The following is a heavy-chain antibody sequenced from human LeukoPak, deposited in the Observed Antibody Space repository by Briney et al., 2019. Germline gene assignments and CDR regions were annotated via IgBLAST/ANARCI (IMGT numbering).Heavy chain of an antibody. J-gene: IGHJ4*02. D-gene: IGHD6-13*01. CDR2: ISGSGGST. Sequence: QSGGSLRLSCVASGFTFSSYAMSWVRQAPGKGLEWVSAISGSGGSTYYADSVKGRFTISRDNSKNTLYLQMNSLRAEDTAVYYCAKVASYSSSPLDYWGQGTLVTVSS. V-gene: IGHV3-23*01. CDR1: GFTFSSYA. CDR3: AKVASYSSSPLDY.